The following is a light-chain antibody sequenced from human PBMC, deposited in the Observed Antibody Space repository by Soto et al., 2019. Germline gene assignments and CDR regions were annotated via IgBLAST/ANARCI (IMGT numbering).Light chain of an antibody. CDR2: RNN. CDR1: SSNIGSNY. V-gene: IGLV1-47*01. Sequence: QSVLTQPPSASGTPGQRVTISCSGSSSNIGSNYVYWYQQLPGTAPKLLIYRNNQRPSGVPDRFSGSKSGTSACLAISGLRSEDEADYYCAAWDDSLSGPWVFGGGTKLTVL. J-gene: IGLJ3*02. CDR3: AAWDDSLSGPWV.